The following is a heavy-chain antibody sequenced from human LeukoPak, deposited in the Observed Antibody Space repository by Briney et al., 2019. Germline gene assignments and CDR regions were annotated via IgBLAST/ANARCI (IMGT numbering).Heavy chain of an antibody. CDR3: TRGGSVPATRSFDY. Sequence: PGGSLRLSCSASGFTVSSDYMSWVRQAPGKGLAWLSVIYSGDTTYYADSVKGRFTISRDNSKNTVYLQMNSLRVEDTAMYYCTRGGSVPATRSFDYWGQGTLVTVSS. J-gene: IGHJ4*02. V-gene: IGHV3-66*01. CDR2: IYSGDTT. D-gene: IGHD6-19*01. CDR1: GFTVSSDY.